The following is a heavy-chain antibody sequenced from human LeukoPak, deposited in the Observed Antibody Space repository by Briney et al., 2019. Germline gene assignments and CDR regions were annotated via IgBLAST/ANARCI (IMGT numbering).Heavy chain of an antibody. CDR2: INHSGST. CDR3: ARGWGYYGSGRTPHYFDY. J-gene: IGHJ4*02. CDR1: GGSFSGYY. V-gene: IGHV4-34*01. Sequence: SETLSLTCAVYGGSFSGYYWSWIRQPPGKGLESIGEINHSGSTNYNPSLKSRVTISVDTSKNQFSLKLSSVTAADTAVYYCARGWGYYGSGRTPHYFDYWGQGTLVTVSS. D-gene: IGHD3-10*01.